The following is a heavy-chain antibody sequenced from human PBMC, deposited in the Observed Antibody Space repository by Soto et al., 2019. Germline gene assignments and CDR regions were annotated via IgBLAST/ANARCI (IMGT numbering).Heavy chain of an antibody. Sequence: QVQLVESGGGVVQPGRSLRLSCAASGFTFSSYGMHWVRQAPGKGLEWVAVISYDGSNKYYADSVKGRFTISRDNSKNTLYLQMNSLRAEDTAVYYCEKDKDRIYDYWGQGTLVTVSS. CDR1: GFTFSSYG. V-gene: IGHV3-30*18. CDR2: ISYDGSNK. CDR3: EKDKDRIYDY. J-gene: IGHJ4*02.